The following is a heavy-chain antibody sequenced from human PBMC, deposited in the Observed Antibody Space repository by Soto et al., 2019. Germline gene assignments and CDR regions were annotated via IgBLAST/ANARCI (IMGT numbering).Heavy chain of an antibody. J-gene: IGHJ4*02. CDR1: GFTFSSYG. Sequence: GGSLRLSCAASGFTFSSYGMHWVRQAPGKGLEWVAVISYDGSNKNYPDSVKGRFTISRDNSKNTLYLQMNSLRAEDTAVYYCAKSFGSWYFNGKYYFDYWGQGTLVTVSS. D-gene: IGHD6-13*01. V-gene: IGHV3-30*18. CDR2: ISYDGSNK. CDR3: AKSFGSWYFNGKYYFDY.